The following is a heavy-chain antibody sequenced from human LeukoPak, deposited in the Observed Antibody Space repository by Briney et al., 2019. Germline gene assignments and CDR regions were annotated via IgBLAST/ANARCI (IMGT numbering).Heavy chain of an antibody. D-gene: IGHD1-7*01. Sequence: GASVKVSCKASGYTFTSYGISWVRQAPGQGLEWMGWISAYNGNTNYAQKLQGRVTMTTDTSTSTAYMELRSLRSDDTAVYYCARSEEITGATYPDYWGQGTLVTVSS. V-gene: IGHV1-18*01. J-gene: IGHJ4*02. CDR1: GYTFTSYG. CDR2: ISAYNGNT. CDR3: ARSEEITGATYPDY.